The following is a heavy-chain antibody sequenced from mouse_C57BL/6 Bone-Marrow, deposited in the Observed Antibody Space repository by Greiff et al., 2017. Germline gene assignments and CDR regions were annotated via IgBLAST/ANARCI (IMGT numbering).Heavy chain of an antibody. Sequence: QVTLKVCGPGILQPSQTLSLTCSFSGFSLSTFGMGVGWIRQPSGKGLEWLAHIWWDDAKYYNPALKSRPTIFKDTSQNQVFLKIANEDTADTATYYCARIGYYGSSPLMWYFDVWGTGTTVTVSS. CDR1: GFSLSTFGMG. V-gene: IGHV8-8*01. CDR2: IWWDDAK. CDR3: ARIGYYGSSPLMWYFDV. D-gene: IGHD1-1*01. J-gene: IGHJ1*03.